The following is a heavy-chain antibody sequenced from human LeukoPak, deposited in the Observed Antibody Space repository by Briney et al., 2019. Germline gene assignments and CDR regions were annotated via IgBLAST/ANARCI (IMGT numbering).Heavy chain of an antibody. D-gene: IGHD3-16*01. CDR2: INHSGST. J-gene: IGHJ5*02. Sequence: SQTLSLTWAVDGGSFSGYYWSWIRQPPGKGLEWIGEINHSGSTNYNPSLKSRVTISVDTSKNQFSLKLSSVTAADTAVYYCARGVWKYDYVWGTFGFDPWGQGTLVTVSS. CDR3: ARGVWKYDYVWGTFGFDP. CDR1: GGSFSGYY. V-gene: IGHV4-34*01.